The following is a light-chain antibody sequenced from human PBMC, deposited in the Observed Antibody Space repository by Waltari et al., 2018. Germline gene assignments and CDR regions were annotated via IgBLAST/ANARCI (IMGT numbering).Light chain of an antibody. CDR1: SSDVGGYNY. V-gene: IGLV2-11*01. CDR2: DVS. J-gene: IGLJ1*01. Sequence: QSALTQPRSVSGSPGQSVTISCPGPSSDVGGYNYVSWYQQHPGKAPKLMIYDVSKRPSGVPDRFSGSKSGNTASLTISGLQAEDEADYYCCSYAGSTYVFGTGTKVTVL. CDR3: CSYAGSTYV.